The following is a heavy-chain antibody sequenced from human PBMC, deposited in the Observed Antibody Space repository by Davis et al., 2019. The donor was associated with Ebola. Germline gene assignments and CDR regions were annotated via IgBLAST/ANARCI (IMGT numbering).Heavy chain of an antibody. Sequence: GESLKISCAASGFTVSSNYMSWVRQAPGKGLEWVSVIYSGGSTYYADSVKGRFTISRDNSKNTLYLQMNSLRAEDTAVYYCARDVWELPQYWFDPWGQGTLVTVSS. V-gene: IGHV3-53*05. CDR1: GFTVSSNY. CDR3: ARDVWELPQYWFDP. J-gene: IGHJ5*02. CDR2: IYSGGST. D-gene: IGHD1-26*01.